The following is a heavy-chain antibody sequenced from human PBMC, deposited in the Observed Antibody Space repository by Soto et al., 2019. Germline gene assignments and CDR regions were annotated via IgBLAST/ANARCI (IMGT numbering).Heavy chain of an antibody. D-gene: IGHD5-12*01. CDR1: GGSISSGDYY. J-gene: IGHJ4*01. CDR3: ARARYSGYCILGY. CDR2: IYYSGST. V-gene: IGHV4-30-4*01. Sequence: QVQLQESGPGLVKPSQTLSLTCTVSGGSISSGDYYWSWIRQPPGQGLAWIGYIYYSGSTYYNPSLKSRVTISGHTCKTELSLKLSSVTAADPAVYDCARARYSGYCILGYWGHGTLVTFAS.